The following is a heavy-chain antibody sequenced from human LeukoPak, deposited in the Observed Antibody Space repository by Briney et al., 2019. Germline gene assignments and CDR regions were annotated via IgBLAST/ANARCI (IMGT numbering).Heavy chain of an antibody. D-gene: IGHD3-22*01. CDR2: IIPIFGTA. Sequence: AASVKVSCKASGYTFTGYYMHWVRQAPGQGLEWMGGIIPIFGTANYAQKFQGRVTITADESTSTAYMELSSLRSEDTAVYYCAREGYYYDSSGYYAFDYWGQGTLVTVSS. J-gene: IGHJ4*02. V-gene: IGHV1-69*13. CDR1: GYTFTGYY. CDR3: AREGYYYDSSGYYAFDY.